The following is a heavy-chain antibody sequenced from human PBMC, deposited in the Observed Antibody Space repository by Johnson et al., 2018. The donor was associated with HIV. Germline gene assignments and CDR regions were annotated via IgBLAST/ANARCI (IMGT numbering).Heavy chain of an antibody. V-gene: IGHV3-64*01. CDR1: GFTFSSYA. Sequence: VQLVESGGGLVQPGGSLRLSCAASGFTFSSYAMHWVRQGPGKRLEFVSAISSNGGSTYYANSVKGIFTISRDNSKNTLYLQMGSLRTEDMAVYYCAKDEAQTLVSAGTDAFDFWGQGTVVTVS. CDR3: AKDEAQTLVSAGTDAFDF. D-gene: IGHD6-13*01. CDR2: ISSNGGST. J-gene: IGHJ3*01.